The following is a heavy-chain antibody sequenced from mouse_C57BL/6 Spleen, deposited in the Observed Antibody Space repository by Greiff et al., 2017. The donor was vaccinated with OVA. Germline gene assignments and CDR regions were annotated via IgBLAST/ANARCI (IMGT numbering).Heavy chain of an antibody. CDR2: IDPEDGET. CDR3: ARWDYGSFPFDY. V-gene: IGHV14-2*01. J-gene: IGHJ2*01. D-gene: IGHD1-1*01. Sequence: VQLKESGAELVKPGASVKLSCTASGFNIKDYYMHWVKQRTEQGLEWIGRIDPEDGETKYAPKFQGKATITADTSSNTADLQLSSLTSEDTAVYYCARWDYGSFPFDYWGQGTTLTVSS. CDR1: GFNIKDYY.